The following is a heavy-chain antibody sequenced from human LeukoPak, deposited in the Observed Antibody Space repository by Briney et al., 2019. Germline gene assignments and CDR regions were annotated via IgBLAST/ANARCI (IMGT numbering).Heavy chain of an antibody. Sequence: GGSLRLSCAASGFLFSTYTVNWVRQAPGQGLEWVAALAAASGTRYYANSVKGRFTISRDNSKNTVFLQMNSLRVEDTAVYYCAKDKVPDGKWDIDYWGQGPLVTVSS. J-gene: IGHJ4*02. V-gene: IGHV3-23*01. CDR2: LAAASGTR. CDR3: AKDKVPDGKWDIDY. CDR1: GFLFSTYT. D-gene: IGHD1-26*01.